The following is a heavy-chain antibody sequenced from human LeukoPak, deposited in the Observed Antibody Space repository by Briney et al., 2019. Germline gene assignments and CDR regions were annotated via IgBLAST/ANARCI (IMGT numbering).Heavy chain of an antibody. J-gene: IGHJ6*02. CDR3: ARDSSGTDYYYGMDV. CDR1: GFTFSSYA. D-gene: IGHD1/OR15-1a*01. Sequence: GGSLRLSCAASGFTFSSYAMHWVRQAPGKGLEWVAVISYDGSNKYYADSVKGRFTISRDNSKNTLYLQMNSLRAEDTAVYYCARDSSGTDYYYGMDVWGQGTTVTVPS. CDR2: ISYDGSNK. V-gene: IGHV3-30-3*01.